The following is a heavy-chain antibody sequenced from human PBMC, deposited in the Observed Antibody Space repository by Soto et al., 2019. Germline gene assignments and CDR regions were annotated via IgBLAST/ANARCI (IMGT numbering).Heavy chain of an antibody. CDR1: GFNFGVFG. D-gene: IGHD6-19*01. CDR3: ALTRRSSLLEVAGPGFEY. CDR2: LSYEGSEE. V-gene: IGHV3-30*03. Sequence: QVRLVESGGGVVQPGRSLRLSCAASGFNFGVFGMHWVRQAPGKGLEWLSVLSYEGSEEYYADSVRGRFPISRDNSKYTLFLQTDSLRVDDTGVYYCALTRRSSLLEVAGPGFEYWGQGTLVTVS. J-gene: IGHJ4*02.